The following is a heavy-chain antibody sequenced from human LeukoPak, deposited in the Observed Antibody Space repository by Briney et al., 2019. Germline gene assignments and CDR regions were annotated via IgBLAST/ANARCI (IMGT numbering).Heavy chain of an antibody. J-gene: IGHJ4*02. D-gene: IGHD4-17*01. CDR3: AKDMVAYGEYSYFDY. Sequence: GGSLRLSCAASGFTFSSYGMHWVRQAPGKGLEWVGVIWYDGSNRYYADSVKGRFTISRDNSKNTLYLQMNSLRAEDTAVYYCAKDMVAYGEYSYFDYWGQGTLVTVSS. CDR2: IWYDGSNR. V-gene: IGHV3-33*06. CDR1: GFTFSSYG.